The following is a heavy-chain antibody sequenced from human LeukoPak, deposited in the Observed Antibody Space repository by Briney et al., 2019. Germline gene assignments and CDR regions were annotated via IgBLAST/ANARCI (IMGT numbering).Heavy chain of an antibody. CDR3: ARGYYDILTGYYP. D-gene: IGHD3-9*01. Sequence: PGGSLSLSCAASGFTFSSYWMSWVRQAPGKGLEWVANIKQDGSEKYYVDSVKGRFTISRDNAKNSLYLQMNSLRAEDTAVYCCARGYYDILTGYYPWGQGTLVTVSS. V-gene: IGHV3-7*01. J-gene: IGHJ5*02. CDR2: IKQDGSEK. CDR1: GFTFSSYW.